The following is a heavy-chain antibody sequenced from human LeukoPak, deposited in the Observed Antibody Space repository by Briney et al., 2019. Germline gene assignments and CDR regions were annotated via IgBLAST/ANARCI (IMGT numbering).Heavy chain of an antibody. CDR2: ISGSGGST. CDR1: GFTFSSYA. Sequence: GGSLRLSWAASGFTFSSYAMSWVRQAPGKGLEWVSAISGSGGSTYYADSVKGRFTISRDNSKNTLYLEMNSLRAEDTAVYYCANSAARPGTEFDYWGQGTLVTVSS. J-gene: IGHJ4*02. D-gene: IGHD6-6*01. CDR3: ANSAARPGTEFDY. V-gene: IGHV3-23*01.